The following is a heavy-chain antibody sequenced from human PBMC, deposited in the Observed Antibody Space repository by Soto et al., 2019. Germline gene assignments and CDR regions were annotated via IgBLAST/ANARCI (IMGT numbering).Heavy chain of an antibody. Sequence: PSETLSLTCAVCGGSFSGYYRSWIRQPPEKGLAWIGEINHSGSTNYNPSLKSRVTISVDTFENQFSLKLSSVTAADTAVYYCARPRITIFGVVIPSDYWGQGTLVTVS. J-gene: IGHJ4*02. V-gene: IGHV4-34*01. D-gene: IGHD3-3*01. CDR1: GGSFSGYY. CDR3: ARPRITIFGVVIPSDY. CDR2: INHSGST.